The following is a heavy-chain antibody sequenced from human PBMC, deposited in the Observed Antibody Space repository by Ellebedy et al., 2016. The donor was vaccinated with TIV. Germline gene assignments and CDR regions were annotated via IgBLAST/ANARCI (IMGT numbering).Heavy chain of an antibody. CDR2: IHHSGNS. CDR1: GGSINNYY. J-gene: IGHJ6*02. V-gene: IGHV4-59*01. CDR3: ARGLGRYGMDV. Sequence: MPSETLSLTCSVSGGSINNYYWTWIRQPPGQGLEWIGDIHHSGNSHIHSSLTSRVTLSVDTSKNQFSLDMTSVTAADTATYYCARGLGRYGMDVWGQGTTVTVSS.